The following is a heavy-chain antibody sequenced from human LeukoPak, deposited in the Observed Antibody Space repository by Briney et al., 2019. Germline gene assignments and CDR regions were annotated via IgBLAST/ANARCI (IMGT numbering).Heavy chain of an antibody. J-gene: IGHJ5*02. CDR2: VYRTGNT. V-gene: IGHV4-38-2*02. Sequence: SETLSLNCTVSGYSINSGYYWGWIRQPPGKGLEWIGNVYRTGNTHCNPSLKNRITISLDTSKNQFFMRLDSVTAADTAVYYCVRDSFSYNWFDPWGQGTLVTVSS. D-gene: IGHD3-16*02. CDR3: VRDSFSYNWFDP. CDR1: GYSINSGYY.